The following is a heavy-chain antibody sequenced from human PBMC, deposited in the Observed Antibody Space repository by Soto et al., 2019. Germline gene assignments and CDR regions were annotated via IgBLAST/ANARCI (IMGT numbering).Heavy chain of an antibody. V-gene: IGHV4-59*01. CDR3: ARDFYDSVGYTWFDS. D-gene: IGHD3-22*01. J-gene: IGHJ5*01. CDR2: IHNSGTS. Sequence: SETLSPTGTVSGDTSPSYYWGWIRQAPGKGLEWIGHIHNSGTSTHNPSLNGRVTISIDMSKKQFSLKLTSLTSADTAVYYCARDFYDSVGYTWFDSWSQGTLVTVSS. CDR1: GDTSPSYY.